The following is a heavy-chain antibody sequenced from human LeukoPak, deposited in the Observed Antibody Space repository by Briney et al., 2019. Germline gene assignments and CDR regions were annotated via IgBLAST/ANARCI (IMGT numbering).Heavy chain of an antibody. CDR1: GFIFSSYW. Sequence: PGGSLRLSCAASGFIFSSYWMSWVRQAPGKGLEWVANIKQDGSEKYYVDSVKGRFTISRDNDKNSLYLQMNSLRAEDTAVYYCARRYRLWFGEFSMAFDIWGQGTMVTVSS. D-gene: IGHD3-10*01. CDR3: ARRYRLWFGEFSMAFDI. CDR2: IKQDGSEK. V-gene: IGHV3-7*01. J-gene: IGHJ3*02.